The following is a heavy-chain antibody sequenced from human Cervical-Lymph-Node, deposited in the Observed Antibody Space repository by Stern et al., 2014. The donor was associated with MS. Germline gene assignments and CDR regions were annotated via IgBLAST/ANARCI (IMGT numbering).Heavy chain of an antibody. CDR2: IYTSGSA. D-gene: IGHD2-21*02. CDR3: ARGDRRLRAFDL. V-gene: IGHV4-61*02. J-gene: IGHJ3*01. Sequence: QVQLQESGPGLVKPSQTLSLTCTVSGASMTTGSYYWNWIRQPAGKGVEWIGQIYTSGSASYHPSLKNRLSMSVDPSKTHFSLILSSWPAADTAVYYCARGDRRLRAFDLWGQGTMVTVSS. CDR1: GASMTTGSYY.